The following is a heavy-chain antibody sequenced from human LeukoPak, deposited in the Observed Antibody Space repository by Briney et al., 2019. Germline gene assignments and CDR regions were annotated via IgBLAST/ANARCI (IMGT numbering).Heavy chain of an antibody. CDR1: GGSISSYY. D-gene: IGHD6-13*01. CDR2: IYYSGST. V-gene: IGHV4-59*01. J-gene: IGHJ6*02. CDR3: ARVGGGSSWTYYYYYGMDV. Sequence: SETLSLTCTVSGGSISSYYWSWIRQPPGKGLGWIGYIYYSGSTNYNPSLKSRVTISVDTSKNQFSLKLSSVTAADTAVYYCARVGGGSSWTYYYYYGMDVWGQGTTVTVSS.